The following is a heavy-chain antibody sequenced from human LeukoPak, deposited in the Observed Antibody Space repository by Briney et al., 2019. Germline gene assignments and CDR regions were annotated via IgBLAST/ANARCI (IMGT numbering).Heavy chain of an antibody. CDR3: AKDKGIAAAGTFDY. CDR1: GFTFSSYA. D-gene: IGHD6-13*01. CDR2: ISYDGSNK. V-gene: IGHV3-30*18. Sequence: GGSLRLSCAASGFTFSSYAMSWVRQAPGKGLEWVAVISYDGSNKYYADSVKGRFTISRDNSKNTLYLQMNSLRAEDTAVYYCAKDKGIAAAGTFDYWGQGTLVTVSS. J-gene: IGHJ4*02.